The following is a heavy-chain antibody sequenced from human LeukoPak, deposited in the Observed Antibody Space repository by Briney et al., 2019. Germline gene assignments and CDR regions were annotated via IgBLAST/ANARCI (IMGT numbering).Heavy chain of an antibody. CDR1: GGSMSYYY. CDR2: IYASGST. Sequence: PSETLSLTCTVSGGSMSYYYWSWLRQPPGKGLEWIGYIYASGSTNYNPSLKSRVSMSVDTSKNQFSLKLSSVTAADTAMYYCARRNDYMDVWGRGTTVTVSS. CDR3: ARRNDYMDV. J-gene: IGHJ6*03. V-gene: IGHV4-4*09.